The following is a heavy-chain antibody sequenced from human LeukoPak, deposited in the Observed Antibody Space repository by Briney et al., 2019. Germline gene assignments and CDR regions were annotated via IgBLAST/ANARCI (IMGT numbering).Heavy chain of an antibody. Sequence: PGGSLRLSCAASGFTFSSYAMSWVRQAPGKGLEWVSGITGSGASTYYADSVKGRFMISRDNSKNTLYLQMNSLRAEDTATYYCARKSVAAVPPLYWGQGTLVTVSS. V-gene: IGHV3-23*01. J-gene: IGHJ4*02. CDR3: ARKSVAAVPPLY. CDR2: ITGSGAST. D-gene: IGHD6-19*01. CDR1: GFTFSSYA.